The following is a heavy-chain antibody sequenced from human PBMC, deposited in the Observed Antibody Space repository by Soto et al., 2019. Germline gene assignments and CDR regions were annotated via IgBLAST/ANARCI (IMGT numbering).Heavy chain of an antibody. J-gene: IGHJ4*02. Sequence: SETLSLTCTVSGGSISSYYWSWIRQPPGKGLEWIGYIYYSGSTNYNPSLKSRVTISVDTSKNQFSLKLSSVTAADTAVYYCARVEYSSRPGDTFFDYWGQGTLVTVSS. CDR1: GGSISSYY. CDR2: IYYSGST. CDR3: ARVEYSSRPGDTFFDY. D-gene: IGHD6-6*01. V-gene: IGHV4-59*01.